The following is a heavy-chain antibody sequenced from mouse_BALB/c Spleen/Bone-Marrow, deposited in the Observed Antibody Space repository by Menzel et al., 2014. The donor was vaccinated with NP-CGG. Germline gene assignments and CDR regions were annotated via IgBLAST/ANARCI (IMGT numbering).Heavy chain of an antibody. Sequence: VQLQQSGAELVRPGTSVKVSCKASGYAFTNYLIEWVKQRPGQGLEWIGVINPGSGGTNYNEEFKGKATLTADKSSSTAYMQLSSLTSDDSAVYFCARRDYAMDYWGQGTSVTVSS. CDR2: INPGSGGT. CDR1: GYAFTNYL. CDR3: ARRDYAMDY. J-gene: IGHJ4*01. V-gene: IGHV1-54*01.